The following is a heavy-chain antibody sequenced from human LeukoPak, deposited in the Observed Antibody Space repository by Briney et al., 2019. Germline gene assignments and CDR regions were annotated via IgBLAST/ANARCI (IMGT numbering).Heavy chain of an antibody. J-gene: IGHJ4*02. CDR3: ARDLYYYDSSGYYYVYYFDY. CDR1: GGSISSSSDY. CDR2: IYYSGST. D-gene: IGHD3-22*01. Sequence: PSETLSLTCTVSGGSISSSSDYWGWIRQPPGKGLEWIGSIYYSGSTYYNPSLKSRVTISVDTSKNQFSLKLSSVTAADTAVYYCARDLYYYDSSGYYYVYYFDYWGQGTLVTVSS. V-gene: IGHV4-39*07.